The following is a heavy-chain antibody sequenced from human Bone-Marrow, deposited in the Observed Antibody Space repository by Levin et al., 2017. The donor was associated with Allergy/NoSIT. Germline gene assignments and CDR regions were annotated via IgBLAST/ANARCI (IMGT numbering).Heavy chain of an antibody. CDR2: ISAYNGNT. CDR1: GYTFTSYG. D-gene: IGHD5-12*01. CDR3: AREGVAMIFSGVQQAQVSFDY. V-gene: IGHV1-18*01. J-gene: IGHJ4*02. Sequence: AASVKVSCKASGYTFTSYGISWVRQAPGQGLEWMGWISAYNGNTNYAQKLQGRVTMTTDTSTSTAYMELRSLRSDDTAVYYCAREGVAMIFSGVQQAQVSFDYWGQGTLVTVSS.